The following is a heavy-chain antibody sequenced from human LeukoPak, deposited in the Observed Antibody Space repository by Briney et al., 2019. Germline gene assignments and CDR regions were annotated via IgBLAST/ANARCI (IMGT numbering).Heavy chain of an antibody. CDR2: INAGNGNT. CDR1: GYTFTSYA. D-gene: IGHD6-13*01. Sequence: ASVRVSCKASGYTFTSYAMHWVRQTPGQRLEWMGWINAGNGNTKYSQKFQGRVTITRDTSASTAYMELSSLRSEDTAVYYCARELRSSSSWEGLAYWGQGTLVTVSS. CDR3: ARELRSSSSWEGLAY. V-gene: IGHV1-3*01. J-gene: IGHJ4*02.